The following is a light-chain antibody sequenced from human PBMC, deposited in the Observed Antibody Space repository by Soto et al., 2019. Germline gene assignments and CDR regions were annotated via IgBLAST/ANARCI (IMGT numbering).Light chain of an antibody. CDR3: CSYAGNSLWV. Sequence: QSVLTQPRSVSGSPRQSVTISCTGTSSDVGGYNYVSWYQQHPGKAPKLMIYDVSKWPSGVPDRFSGSKSGNTASLTISGLQAEDEADYYCCSYAGNSLWVFGGGTKLTVL. CDR2: DVS. J-gene: IGLJ3*02. V-gene: IGLV2-11*01. CDR1: SSDVGGYNY.